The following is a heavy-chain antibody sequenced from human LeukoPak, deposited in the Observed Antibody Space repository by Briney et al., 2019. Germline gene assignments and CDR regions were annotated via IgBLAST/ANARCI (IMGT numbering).Heavy chain of an antibody. CDR3: FRWDTTGSLY. J-gene: IGHJ4*02. CDR2: INPNSGGT. V-gene: IGHV1-2*02. CDR1: GYTFTGYY. Sequence: ASVKVSCKASGYTFTGYYIHWVRQAPGQGLEWMGWINPNSGGTNLAQKFQGRVTMTREMSISTAYMEMSSLRSDDTAVYYCFRWDTTGSLYWGEGTPVTVSS. D-gene: IGHD1-1*01.